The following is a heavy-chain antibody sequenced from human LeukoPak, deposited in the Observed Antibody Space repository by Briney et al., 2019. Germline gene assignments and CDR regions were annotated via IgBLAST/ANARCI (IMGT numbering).Heavy chain of an antibody. D-gene: IGHD3-10*01. V-gene: IGHV3-11*04. CDR2: ISNSGSTI. Sequence: PGGSLRLSCAASAFTFSDYYMSWIRQAPGKGLEGVSYISNSGSTIYYADSVKGRFTISRDNAKNSLYLQMHRLRAEDTAVYYCARNRGSGSNYYFDYWGQGTLVTVSS. CDR1: AFTFSDYY. J-gene: IGHJ4*02. CDR3: ARNRGSGSNYYFDY.